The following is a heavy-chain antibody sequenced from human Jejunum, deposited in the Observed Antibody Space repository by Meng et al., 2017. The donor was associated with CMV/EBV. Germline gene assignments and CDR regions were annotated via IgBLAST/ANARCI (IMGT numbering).Heavy chain of an antibody. CDR2: IYSIGGT. J-gene: IGHJ6*03. CDR3: ARAGLRAYMDV. Sequence: RAVSGLSVIANFLVWVRQAPGKWLEWVAVIYSIGGTYYADSVRGRFTISRDNSKNTVFLHMNSLRAEDTAVYYCARAGLRAYMDVWGQGTTVTVSS. V-gene: IGHV3-53*01. D-gene: IGHD5/OR15-5a*01. CDR1: GLSVIANF.